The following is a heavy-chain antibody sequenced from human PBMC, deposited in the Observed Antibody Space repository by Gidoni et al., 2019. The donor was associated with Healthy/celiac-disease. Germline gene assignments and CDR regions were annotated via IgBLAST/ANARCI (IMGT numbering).Heavy chain of an antibody. Sequence: VQLVESGGGLVQPGGSLRLSCAASGFTFSSYDMHWVRQATGKGLEWVLAIGTAGDTYYPGSVKGRFTISRENAKNSLYLQMNGLRVGDTAVYYCARAGLDSSGYYYAFDIWGQGTMVTVSS. CDR1: GFTFSSYD. CDR2: IGTAGDT. J-gene: IGHJ3*02. D-gene: IGHD3-22*01. V-gene: IGHV3-13*01. CDR3: ARAGLDSSGYYYAFDI.